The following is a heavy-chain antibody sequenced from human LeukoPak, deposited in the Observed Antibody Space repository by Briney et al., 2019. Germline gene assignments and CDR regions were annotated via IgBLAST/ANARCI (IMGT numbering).Heavy chain of an antibody. J-gene: IGHJ4*02. D-gene: IGHD3-16*02. V-gene: IGHV4-34*01. CDR2: INHSGST. Sequence: SETLSLTCAVYGGSFSGYYWSWIRQPPGKGLEWIGEINHSGSTNYNPSLKSRVSISVDTSKNQFSLKLSSVTAADTAVYYCARGKFYDYVWGSYRRRYFDYWGQGTLVTVSP. CDR3: ARGKFYDYVWGSYRRRYFDY. CDR1: GGSFSGYY.